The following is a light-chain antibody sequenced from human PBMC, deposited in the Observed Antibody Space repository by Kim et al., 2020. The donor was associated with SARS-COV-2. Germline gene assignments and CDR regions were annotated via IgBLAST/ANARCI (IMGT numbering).Light chain of an antibody. CDR3: QQYNSHPHT. CDR2: QAS. Sequence: SASVGDRVTIPGRASQNLNTWVAWYQQRPGKAPERLIYQASALENGVPSKCSGSGSGTEFTLTISNLQPDDFATYHCQQYNSHPHTCGQGNKLDI. J-gene: IGKJ2*01. CDR1: QNLNTW. V-gene: IGKV1-5*03.